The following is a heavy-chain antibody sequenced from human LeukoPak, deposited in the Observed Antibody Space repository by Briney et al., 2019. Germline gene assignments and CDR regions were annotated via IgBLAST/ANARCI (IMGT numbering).Heavy chain of an antibody. J-gene: IGHJ4*02. CDR1: GYTFTGYY. CDR3: ARVAYYDSIRGDFDY. V-gene: IGHV1-2*02. Sequence: EASVKVSCKASGYTFTGYYMHWVRQAPGRGLEWMGWINPNSGGTNYAQKFQGRVTMTRDTSISTAYMELSRLRSDDTAVYYCARVAYYDSIRGDFDYWGQGTLVTVSS. D-gene: IGHD3-22*01. CDR2: INPNSGGT.